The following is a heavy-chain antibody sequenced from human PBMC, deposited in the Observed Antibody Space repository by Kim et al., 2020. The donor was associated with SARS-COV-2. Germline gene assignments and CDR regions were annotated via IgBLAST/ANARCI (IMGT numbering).Heavy chain of an antibody. Sequence: GGSLRLSCAASGFTFSNAWMSWVRQAPGKGLEWVGRIKSKTDAGKTDYAAPVKGRFTISRDDSKNTLYLQMNSLKTADTAVYYCTTPLWLRGPALGYWGQGTLVTGSS. V-gene: IGHV3-15*01. D-gene: IGHD5-18*01. CDR3: TTPLWLRGPALGY. CDR2: IKSKTDAGKT. J-gene: IGHJ4*02. CDR1: GFTFSNAW.